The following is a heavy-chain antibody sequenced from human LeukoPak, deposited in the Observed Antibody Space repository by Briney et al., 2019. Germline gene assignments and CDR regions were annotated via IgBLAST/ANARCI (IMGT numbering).Heavy chain of an antibody. CDR1: GGSISSYY. V-gene: IGHV4-59*08. CDR2: IYYSGST. J-gene: IGHJ3*02. D-gene: IGHD2-2*01. Sequence: SETLSLTCTVSGGSISSYYWSWIRQPPGKGLEWIGYIYYSGSTNYNPSLKSRVTISVDTSKNQFSLKLSSVTAADTAVYYCARHSTTAGTEYAFDIWGQGTIVTVSS. CDR3: ARHSTTAGTEYAFDI.